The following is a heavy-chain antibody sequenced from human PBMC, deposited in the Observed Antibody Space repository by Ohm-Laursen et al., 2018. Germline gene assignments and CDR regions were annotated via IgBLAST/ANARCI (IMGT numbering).Heavy chain of an antibody. CDR2: ISYDGSNK. CDR3: AKPGFPFWSGSLYYYYGMDV. J-gene: IGHJ6*02. CDR1: GFTFSSYG. Sequence: SLRLSCAAPGFTFSSYGMHWVRQAPGKGLEWVAVISYDGSNKYYADSVKGRFTISRDNSKNTLYLQMNSLRAEDTAVYYCAKPGFPFWSGSLYYYYGMDVWGQGTTVTVSS. V-gene: IGHV3-30*18. D-gene: IGHD3-3*01.